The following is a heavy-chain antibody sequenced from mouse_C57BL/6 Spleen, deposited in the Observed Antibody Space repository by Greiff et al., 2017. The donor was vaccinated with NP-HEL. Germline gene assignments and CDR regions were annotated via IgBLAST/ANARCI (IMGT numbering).Heavy chain of an antibody. CDR1: GFTFSSYG. J-gene: IGHJ1*03. Sequence: EVQVVESGGDLVKPGGSLKLSCAASGFTFSSYGMSWVRQTPDKRLEWVATISSGGSYTYYPDSVKGRFTISRDNAKNTLYLQMSSLKSEDTAMYYCARPSYYSNYAWYFDVWGTGTTVTVSS. V-gene: IGHV5-6*01. D-gene: IGHD2-5*01. CDR2: ISSGGSYT. CDR3: ARPSYYSNYAWYFDV.